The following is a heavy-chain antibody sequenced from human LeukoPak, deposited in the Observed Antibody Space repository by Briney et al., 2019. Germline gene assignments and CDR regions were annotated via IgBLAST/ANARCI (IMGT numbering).Heavy chain of an antibody. Sequence: GASVKVSCKASGYTFTSYGISWVRQAPGQGLEWMGWISPYNGNTNYAQNLQGRVTMTEDTSTDTAYMELSSLRSEDTAVYYCATVLYYYGSGSLGHWGQGTLVTVSS. D-gene: IGHD3-10*01. CDR3: ATVLYYYGSGSLGH. CDR1: GYTFTSYG. CDR2: ISPYNGNT. V-gene: IGHV1-18*01. J-gene: IGHJ4*02.